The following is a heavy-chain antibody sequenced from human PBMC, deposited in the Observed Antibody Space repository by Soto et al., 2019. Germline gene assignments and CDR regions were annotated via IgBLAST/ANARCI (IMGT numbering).Heavy chain of an antibody. D-gene: IGHD6-13*01. CDR2: IYFSGCT. J-gene: IGHJ4*02. Sequence: QVQLQESGPGLVKPSETLSLTCTVSGGSISSYYWSWIRQPPRKGLEWIGYIYFSGCTNYNPYLKSRVTIAVDTAKNQFSLKPSSVSAADAAVYYCARESRSWYGSIWDYWGQGTLVTVSS. V-gene: IGHV4-59*12. CDR3: ARESRSWYGSIWDY. CDR1: GGSISSYY.